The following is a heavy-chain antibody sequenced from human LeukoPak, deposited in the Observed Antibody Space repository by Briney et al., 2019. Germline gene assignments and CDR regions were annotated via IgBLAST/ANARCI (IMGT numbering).Heavy chain of an antibody. CDR3: ARVPSASYYYDSSGYPPHDAFDI. D-gene: IGHD3-22*01. Sequence: SETLSLTCAVYGGSFSGYYWSWIRQPPRKGLEWIGEINHSGSTNYNPSLKSRVTISVNTSKNQFSLKLSSVTAADTAVYYCARVPSASYYYDSSGYPPHDAFDIWGQGTMVTVSS. CDR2: INHSGST. V-gene: IGHV4-34*01. J-gene: IGHJ3*02. CDR1: GGSFSGYY.